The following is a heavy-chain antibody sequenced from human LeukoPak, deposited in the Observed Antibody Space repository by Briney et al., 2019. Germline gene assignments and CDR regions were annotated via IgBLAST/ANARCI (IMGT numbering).Heavy chain of an antibody. Sequence: GGSLRLSCAASGFTFSSYAMSWVRQAPGKGLEWVSTISGSGGSTYYADSVKGRFTISRDNSKNTLYLQMNSLRAGDTAVYYCARGATTNTDFDYWGQGTLVTVSS. CDR3: ARGATTNTDFDY. J-gene: IGHJ4*02. V-gene: IGHV3-23*01. CDR2: ISGSGGST. CDR1: GFTFSSYA. D-gene: IGHD1-26*01.